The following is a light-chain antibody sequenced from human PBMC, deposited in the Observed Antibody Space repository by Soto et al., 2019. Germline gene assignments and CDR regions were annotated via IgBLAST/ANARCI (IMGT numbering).Light chain of an antibody. J-gene: IGKJ1*01. CDR1: QSISSW. CDR3: QQYNSYPWT. CDR2: KAS. V-gene: IGKV1-5*03. Sequence: DIQMTQSPSTLSASVGDRVTITCRASQSISSWLAWYQQKPGKAPKLLIYKASSLESGVPSRFSGSGSGTESTLTISRLQPDDFATYCCQQYNSYPWTFGQGTKVEIK.